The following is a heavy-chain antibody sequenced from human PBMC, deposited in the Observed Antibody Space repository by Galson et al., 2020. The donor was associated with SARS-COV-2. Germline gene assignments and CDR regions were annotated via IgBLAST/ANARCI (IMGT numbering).Heavy chain of an antibody. D-gene: IGHD4-4*01. V-gene: IGHV3-23*01. CDR3: AKRSDYSRRYYVCEY. CDR2: IDNSGDYT. CDR1: GIIFSSFT. Sequence: GSLILSCATSGIIFSSFTMNWVRQAPGTGLEWVSAIDNSGDYTFYSDSVKGRFTISRDNSKNTLYLQMNNLRAEDTSLYYCAKRSDYSRRYYVCEYWGQGTLVTVSS. J-gene: IGHJ4*02.